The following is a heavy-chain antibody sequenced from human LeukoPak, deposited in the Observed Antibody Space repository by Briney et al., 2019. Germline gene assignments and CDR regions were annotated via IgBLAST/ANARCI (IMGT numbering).Heavy chain of an antibody. CDR3: ATDWSPRYCSSTSCQGWFDP. CDR2: FDPEDGET. CDR1: GYTLTELS. J-gene: IGHJ5*02. Sequence: ASVKVSCKVSGYTLTELSMHWVRQAPGKGLEWMGGFDPEDGETIYAQKFQGRVTMTEDTSTDTAYMELSSLRSEDTAVYYCATDWSPRYCSSTSCQGWFDPWGQGTLVTVSS. D-gene: IGHD2-2*01. V-gene: IGHV1-24*01.